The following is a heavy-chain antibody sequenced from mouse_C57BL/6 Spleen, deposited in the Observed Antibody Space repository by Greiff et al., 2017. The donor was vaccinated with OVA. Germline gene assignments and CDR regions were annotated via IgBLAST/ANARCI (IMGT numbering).Heavy chain of an antibody. D-gene: IGHD3-2*01. CDR2: IRRKSSNNAT. J-gene: IGHJ4*01. CDR1: GFTFNTYA. Sequence: EVQGVESGGGLVQPKGSLKLSCAASGFTFNTYAMHWVRQAPGQGLEWVARIRRKSSNNATYYADSVKDRFTSSRNDSKSTLYLQMNNLKTEDTASYVCVRVDSSRGYAMGYWGQGNSVTVSS. CDR3: VRVDSSRGYAMGY. V-gene: IGHV10-3*01.